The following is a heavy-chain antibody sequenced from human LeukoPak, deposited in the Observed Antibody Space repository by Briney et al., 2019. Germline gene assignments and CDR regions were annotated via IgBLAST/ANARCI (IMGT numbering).Heavy chain of an antibody. V-gene: IGHV3-48*03. CDR3: ARKYCSSTSCLFDC. D-gene: IGHD2-2*01. CDR2: ISSSGSSI. J-gene: IGHJ4*02. Sequence: PGGSLRLSCAASGXTFSSYEMNWVRQAPGKGLEWVSYISSSGSSICYADSVKGRFTISRDNAKNSLYLQMNSLRAEDTAVYYCARKYCSSTSCLFDCWGQGTLVTVSS. CDR1: GXTFSSYE.